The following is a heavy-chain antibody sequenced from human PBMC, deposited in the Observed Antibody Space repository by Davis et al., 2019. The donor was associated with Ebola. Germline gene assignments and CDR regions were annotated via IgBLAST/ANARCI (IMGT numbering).Heavy chain of an antibody. CDR3: AREETDIVVVPAVD. CDR2: INPNSGNT. J-gene: IGHJ4*02. V-gene: IGHV1-2*02. D-gene: IGHD2-2*01. Sequence: ASVKVSCKASGYTFTGYYMHWVRQAPGQGLEWMGWINPNSGNTGYAQKFQGRVTMTRDTSISTAYMELSRLRSDDTAVYYCAREETDIVVVPAVDWGQGTLVTVSS. CDR1: GYTFTGYY.